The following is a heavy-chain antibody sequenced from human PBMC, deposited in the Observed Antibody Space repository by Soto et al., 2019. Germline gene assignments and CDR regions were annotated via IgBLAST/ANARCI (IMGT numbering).Heavy chain of an antibody. CDR3: ARLGGYVSVGYYYLWDS. D-gene: IGHD3-22*01. V-gene: IGHV4-39*01. CDR2: INHSGST. J-gene: IGHJ5*01. CDR1: DGSMNSDSSY. Sequence: SETLSLTCRVSDGSMNSDSSYWGWIRQPPGQGLEWIGVINHSGSTYHNLSLKGRVTMSVDASRNQFSLKLTSMTAADTAVYYCARLGGYVSVGYYYLWDSWGQGTLVTVSS.